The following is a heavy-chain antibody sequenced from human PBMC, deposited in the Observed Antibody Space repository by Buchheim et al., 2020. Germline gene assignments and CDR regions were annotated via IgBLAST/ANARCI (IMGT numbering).Heavy chain of an antibody. D-gene: IGHD3-10*02. CDR2: IYWNGHN. CDR1: GFSLTTSGMG. Sequence: QITLKESGPTLVKPTQTLTLTCSFSGFSLTTSGMGVGWIRQPPGKALEWLAVIYWNGHNYYSSSLKNRLTITKETSGNQVVLTLTNMDSVDTATYYCGHTSYVTEPRWFDPWGQGTL. J-gene: IGHJ5*02. CDR3: GHTSYVTEPRWFDP. V-gene: IGHV2-5*01.